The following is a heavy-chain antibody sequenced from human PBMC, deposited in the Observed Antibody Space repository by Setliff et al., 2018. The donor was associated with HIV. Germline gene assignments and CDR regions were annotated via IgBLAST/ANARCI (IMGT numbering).Heavy chain of an antibody. CDR1: GGTFSSYA. CDR3: ARLGSGWSDSYYYAMDV. V-gene: IGHV1-69*10. D-gene: IGHD6-19*01. CDR2: IIPILGIA. J-gene: IGHJ6*02. Sequence: ASVKVSCKASGGTFSSYAISWVRQAPEQGLEWMGGIIPILGIANYAQKFQGRVTITADKSTSTAYMELRSLRSDDTAVYFCARLGSGWSDSYYYAMDVWGQGTTVTVSS.